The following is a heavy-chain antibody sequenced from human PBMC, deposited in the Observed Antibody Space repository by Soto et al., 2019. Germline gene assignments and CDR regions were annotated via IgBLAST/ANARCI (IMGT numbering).Heavy chain of an antibody. CDR1: GGSFSGYY. D-gene: IGHD6-6*01. CDR2: INHSGST. Sequence: QVQLQQWGAGLLKPSETLSLTCAVYGGSFSGYYWSWIRQPPGKGLEWIGEINHSGSTNYNPSLKSRVTVSVDRSKNQFSLKLRSVTAADTAVYYCARGLLRARPPKSRGAEYFQHWGQGTLVTVSS. CDR3: ARGLLRARPPKSRGAEYFQH. V-gene: IGHV4-34*01. J-gene: IGHJ1*01.